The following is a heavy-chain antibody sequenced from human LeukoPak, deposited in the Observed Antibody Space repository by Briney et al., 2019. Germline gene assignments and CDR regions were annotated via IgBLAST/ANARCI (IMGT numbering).Heavy chain of an antibody. CDR1: GGSISSYY. V-gene: IGHV4-59*08. J-gene: IGHJ4*02. CDR2: IYYSGSA. CDR3: ARHFTYYYDSSGYRYYFDY. D-gene: IGHD3-22*01. Sequence: SETLSLTCTVSGGSISSYYWSWIRQPPGKGLEWIGYIYYSGSANYNPSLKSRVTISVDTSKNQFSLKLSSVTAADTAVYYCARHFTYYYDSSGYRYYFDYWGQGTLVTVSS.